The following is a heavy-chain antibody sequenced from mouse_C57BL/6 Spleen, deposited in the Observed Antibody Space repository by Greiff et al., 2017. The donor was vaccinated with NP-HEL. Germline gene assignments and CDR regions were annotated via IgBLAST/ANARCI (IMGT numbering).Heavy chain of an antibody. CDR3: ARRRITTVVGVLDY. D-gene: IGHD1-1*01. CDR2: ISSGSSTI. CDR1: GFTFSDYG. J-gene: IGHJ2*01. Sequence: EVQLVESGGGLVKPGGSLKLSCAASGFTFSDYGMHWVRQAPEKGLEWVAYISSGSSTIYYADTVKGRFTISRDNAKNTLFLQMTSLRSEDTAMYYCARRRITTVVGVLDYWGQGTTLTVSS. V-gene: IGHV5-17*01.